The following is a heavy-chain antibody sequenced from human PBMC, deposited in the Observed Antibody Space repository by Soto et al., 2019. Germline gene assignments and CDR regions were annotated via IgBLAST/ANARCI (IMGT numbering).Heavy chain of an antibody. Sequence: ASVKVSCKASGYTFTSYYMHWVRQAPGQGLEWMGIINPSGGSTSYAQKFQGRVTMTRDTSTSTVYMELSSLRSEDTAVYYCARPLLSGSYRIDNWFDPWGQGTLVTVSS. CDR3: ARPLLSGSYRIDNWFDP. V-gene: IGHV1-46*01. D-gene: IGHD1-26*01. CDR2: INPSGGST. J-gene: IGHJ5*02. CDR1: GYTFTSYY.